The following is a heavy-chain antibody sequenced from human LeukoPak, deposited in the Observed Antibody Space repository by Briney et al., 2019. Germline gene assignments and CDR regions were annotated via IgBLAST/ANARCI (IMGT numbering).Heavy chain of an antibody. V-gene: IGHV3-7*01. CDR2: IKPDGSEK. D-gene: IGHD3/OR15-3a*01. Sequence: GGSLRLSCAASGFTFSSYWMTWVRQAPGKGLEWVANIKPDGSEKYYVESLKGRFTISRDNAKNTLFLQMNSLRAEDTAVYYCTRDWTARSNAFDIWGQGTMVTVSS. J-gene: IGHJ3*02. CDR3: TRDWTARSNAFDI. CDR1: GFTFSSYW.